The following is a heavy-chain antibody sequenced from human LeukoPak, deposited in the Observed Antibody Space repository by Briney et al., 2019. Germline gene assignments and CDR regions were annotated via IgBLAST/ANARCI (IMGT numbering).Heavy chain of an antibody. Sequence: PGGSLRLSCAASGFTFRSYAMNWVRQVPGKGLEWVSGITGSGDTTFYADSVKGRFTISRDNSKSTLSLQMNSLSAEDTATYHCAKDYPTASSVTAPLFDSWGQGILVTVSS. V-gene: IGHV3-23*01. CDR2: ITGSGDTT. CDR1: GFTFRSYA. J-gene: IGHJ4*02. D-gene: IGHD2-21*02. CDR3: AKDYPTASSVTAPLFDS.